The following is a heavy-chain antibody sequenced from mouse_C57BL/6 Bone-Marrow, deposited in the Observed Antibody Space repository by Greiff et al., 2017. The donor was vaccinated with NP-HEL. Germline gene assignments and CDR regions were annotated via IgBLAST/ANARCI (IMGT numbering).Heavy chain of an antibody. Sequence: EVQLQQSGPELVKPGASVKISCKASGYTFTDYYMNWVKQSHGKSLEWIGDINPNNGGTSYNQKFKGKATLTVDKSSSTAYMELRSLTSVDSAVYYCARGGAYYYGSSYDYFDYWGQGTTLTVSS. CDR2: INPNNGGT. J-gene: IGHJ2*01. D-gene: IGHD1-1*01. V-gene: IGHV1-26*01. CDR3: ARGGAYYYGSSYDYFDY. CDR1: GYTFTDYY.